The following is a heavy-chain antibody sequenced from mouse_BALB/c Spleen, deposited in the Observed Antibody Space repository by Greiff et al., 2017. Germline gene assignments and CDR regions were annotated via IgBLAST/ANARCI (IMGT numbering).Heavy chain of an antibody. CDR3: TRGRGNYAFDY. J-gene: IGHJ2*01. CDR2: IYPGNSDT. D-gene: IGHD2-1*01. CDR1: GYSFTSYW. Sequence: VQLQQSGTVLARPGASVKMSCKASGYSFTSYWMHWVKQRPGQGLEWIGAIYPGNSDTSYNQKFKGKAKLTAVTSASTAYMELSSLTNEDSAVYYCTRGRGNYAFDYWGQGTTLTVSS. V-gene: IGHV1-5*01.